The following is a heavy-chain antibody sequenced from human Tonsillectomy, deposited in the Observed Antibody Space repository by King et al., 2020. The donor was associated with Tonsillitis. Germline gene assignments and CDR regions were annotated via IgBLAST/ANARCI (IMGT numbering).Heavy chain of an antibody. CDR3: ARGGWFGELLYHYYGMDV. J-gene: IGHJ6*02. CDR1: GFTFRSYG. Sequence: VQLVESGGGVVQPGRSLRLSCAASGFTFRSYGMHWVRQAPGKGLEWVAVIWYDGSNKYYADSVNGRFTNSRDNSKNTLYLQRNSRRSEDTAVYYCARGGWFGELLYHYYGMDVWGQGTTVTVSS. V-gene: IGHV3-33*01. CDR2: IWYDGSNK. D-gene: IGHD3-10*01.